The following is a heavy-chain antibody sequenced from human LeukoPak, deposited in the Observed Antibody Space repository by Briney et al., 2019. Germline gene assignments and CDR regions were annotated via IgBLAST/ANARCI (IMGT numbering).Heavy chain of an antibody. CDR3: AAGGAPGRIDY. CDR2: TGQNGHDK. D-gene: IGHD6-13*01. J-gene: IGHJ4*02. V-gene: IGHV3-7*01. CDR1: GFTFRNHW. Sequence: GGSLRLSCAGSGFTFRNHWATWVRQAPGKGLEWVASTGQNGHDKYYVDSVRGRFTISRDIAKISLFLQMNSLRVEDTDVYYCAAGGAPGRIDYCGRGAPVTVSS.